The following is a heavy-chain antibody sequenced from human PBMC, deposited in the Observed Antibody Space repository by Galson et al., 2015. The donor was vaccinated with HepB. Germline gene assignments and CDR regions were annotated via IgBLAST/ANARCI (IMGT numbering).Heavy chain of an antibody. J-gene: IGHJ1*01. Sequence: SVKVSCKASGYTFTSYDINWVRQATGQGLEWMGWMNPNSGNTGYAQKFQGRVTMTRNTSISTAYMELSSLRSEDTAVYYCARGGTAMVGNAEYFQHWGQGTLVTVSS. D-gene: IGHD5-18*01. CDR3: ARGGTAMVGNAEYFQH. V-gene: IGHV1-8*01. CDR2: MNPNSGNT. CDR1: GYTFTSYD.